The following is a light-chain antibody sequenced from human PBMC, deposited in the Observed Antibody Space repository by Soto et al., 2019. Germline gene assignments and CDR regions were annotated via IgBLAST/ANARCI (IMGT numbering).Light chain of an antibody. Sequence: QAVLTQPASVSGSPGQSITISCTGSNSDIGAYNYVSWYQQHPGKAPKLIIHGVTNRPSGVSHRFSGSKSDYTASLTISGLQAEDEGDYYCSSYTTDDFYVFGTGTKVTVX. J-gene: IGLJ1*01. CDR1: NSDIGAYNY. CDR2: GVT. CDR3: SSYTTDDFYV. V-gene: IGLV2-14*01.